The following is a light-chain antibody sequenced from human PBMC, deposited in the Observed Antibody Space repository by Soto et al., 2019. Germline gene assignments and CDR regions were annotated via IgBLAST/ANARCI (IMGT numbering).Light chain of an antibody. Sequence: QSVLTQPPSVSGAPGQRVTISCTGSSSNIGAGYDVHWYQHLPGTAPKLLIYGNSNRPSGVPDRFSGSKSGTSASLAITGLQAEDEADYYCQSYDSSLSGHVVFGGGTKVTVL. V-gene: IGLV1-40*01. J-gene: IGLJ2*01. CDR1: SSNIGAGYD. CDR2: GNS. CDR3: QSYDSSLSGHVV.